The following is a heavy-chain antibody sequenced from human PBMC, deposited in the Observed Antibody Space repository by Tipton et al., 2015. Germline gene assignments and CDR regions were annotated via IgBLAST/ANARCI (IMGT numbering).Heavy chain of an antibody. CDR1: GYTFGSYW. Sequence: VQLVQSGAEVKKPGESLKISCKGSGYTFGSYWIAWVRQMPGKGLEWMGIIYPGDSNTRYSPSFQGHVTISADKSVNTAYLHWRSLKASDTAMYYRARGLKSYSSSDYWGQGTLVTVSS. CDR3: ARGLKSYSSSDY. V-gene: IGHV5-51*01. D-gene: IGHD3-10*01. J-gene: IGHJ4*02. CDR2: IYPGDSNT.